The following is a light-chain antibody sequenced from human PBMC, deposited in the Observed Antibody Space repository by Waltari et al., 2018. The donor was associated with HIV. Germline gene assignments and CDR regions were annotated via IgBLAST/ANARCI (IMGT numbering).Light chain of an antibody. CDR3: QQYYTYPWT. V-gene: IGKV1-8*01. CDR1: QVISSY. Sequence: AIRMTQSPSSFSASTGDRVTITCRASQVISSYLAWYQQKPWKAPKLLIYGASTLQSGVPSRFSVSGSETDFTLTISCLQSEDFATYYCQQYYTYPWTFGQGTKVEIK. J-gene: IGKJ1*01. CDR2: GAS.